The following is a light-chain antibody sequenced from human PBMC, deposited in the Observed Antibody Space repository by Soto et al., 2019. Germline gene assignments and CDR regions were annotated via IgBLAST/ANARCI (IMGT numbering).Light chain of an antibody. CDR3: QQSNSSPPT. Sequence: DIQMTQSPSTLSASVEDRVTITCLASQIISSWLAWYQQKPGKAPNLRIYAASTLQAGVPSRFRGSGSGTDFTLTISSLQPEDFATYFCQQSNSSPPTFGGGTKVDIK. CDR1: QIISSW. J-gene: IGKJ4*01. V-gene: IGKV1-5*01. CDR2: AAS.